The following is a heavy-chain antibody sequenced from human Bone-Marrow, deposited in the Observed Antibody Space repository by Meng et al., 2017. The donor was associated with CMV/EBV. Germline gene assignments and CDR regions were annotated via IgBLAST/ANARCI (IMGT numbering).Heavy chain of an antibody. CDR3: AREYWGPDY. V-gene: IGHV3-7*01. CDR1: GFTFTNYW. CDR2: INEAGSVK. J-gene: IGHJ4*02. Sequence: GESLKISCAASGFTFTNYWMTWVRQAPGKGLEWVGSINEAGSVKHYVDSVRGRFTMSRDNTKNSVYLQMNGLRADDTAVYFCAREYWGPDYWGQGTLVTVSS. D-gene: IGHD7-27*01.